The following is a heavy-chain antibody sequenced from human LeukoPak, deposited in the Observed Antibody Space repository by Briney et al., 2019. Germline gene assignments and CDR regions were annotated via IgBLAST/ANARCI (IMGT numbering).Heavy chain of an antibody. V-gene: IGHV3-7*01. D-gene: IGHD2-21*02. J-gene: IGHJ5*02. CDR1: GFTFSSYW. Sequence: GGSLRLSCAASGFTFSSYWMSWVRQAPGKGLEWVANTKEDESKTYYVDSVKGRFTISRDNAKKSLFLQMNSLRAEDTAVYYCARDASLYCAGDTCYWAFDRWGQGTLATVS. CDR2: TKEDESKT. CDR3: ARDASLYCAGDTCYWAFDR.